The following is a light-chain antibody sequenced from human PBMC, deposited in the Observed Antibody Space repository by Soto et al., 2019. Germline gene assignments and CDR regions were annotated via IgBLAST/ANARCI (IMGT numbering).Light chain of an antibody. CDR3: FSYTANDNWV. J-gene: IGLJ3*02. CDR2: AVR. Sequence: SALTQPHSVSGSPGQSVTISCTGTNSDVGRYNSVSWYQQLPGKAPKIIISAVRQRPSGVPDRFSGSKSGNTASLTISGLQADDEADYFCFSYTANDNWVFGGGTKLTVL. CDR1: NSDVGRYNS. V-gene: IGLV2-11*01.